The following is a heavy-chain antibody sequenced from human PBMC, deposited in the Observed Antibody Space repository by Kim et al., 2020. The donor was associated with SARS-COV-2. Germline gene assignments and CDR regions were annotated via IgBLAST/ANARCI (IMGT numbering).Heavy chain of an antibody. D-gene: IGHD1-26*01. CDR3: AKFGARGVGTTRTNYFDY. J-gene: IGHJ4*02. CDR1: GFTFSSYD. CDR2: ISYDGSNK. V-gene: IGHV3-30*18. Sequence: GGSLRLSCAASGFTFSSYDMHWVRQAPGKGLEWVAVISYDGSNKYYADSVKGRFTISRDNSKNTLYLQMNSLRAEDTAVYYCAKFGARGVGTTRTNYFDYWGQGTLVTVSS.